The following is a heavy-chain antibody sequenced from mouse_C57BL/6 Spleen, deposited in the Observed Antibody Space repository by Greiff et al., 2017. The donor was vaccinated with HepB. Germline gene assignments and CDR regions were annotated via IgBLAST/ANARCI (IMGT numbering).Heavy chain of an antibody. Sequence: DVMLVESGEGLVKPGGSLKLSCAASGFTFSSYAMSWVRQTPEKRLEWVAYISSGGDYIYYADTVKGRFTISRDNARNTLYLQMSSLKSEDTAMYYCTRGGHYYGSSPDAMDYWGQGTSVTVSS. D-gene: IGHD1-1*01. CDR3: TRGGHYYGSSPDAMDY. J-gene: IGHJ4*01. CDR1: GFTFSSYA. CDR2: ISSGGDYI. V-gene: IGHV5-9-1*02.